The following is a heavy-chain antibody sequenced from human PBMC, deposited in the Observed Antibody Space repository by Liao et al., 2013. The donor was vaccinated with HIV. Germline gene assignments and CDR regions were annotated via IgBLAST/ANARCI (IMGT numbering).Heavy chain of an antibody. V-gene: IGHV4-34*01. CDR2: VNHSGST. J-gene: IGHJ1*01. CDR3: AREGSTIFGSGITETEYFHH. Sequence: QVQLKQWGAGLLKPSETLSLTCAVYGGSFSGYYWTWIRQSPREGAWSGLGKVNHSGSTNYNPSLNSRVTISVDTSKNQFSLKLSSVTAADTAVYYCAREGSTIFGSGITETEYFHHWGQGTLGHRLL. CDR1: GGSFSGYY. D-gene: IGHD3-3*01.